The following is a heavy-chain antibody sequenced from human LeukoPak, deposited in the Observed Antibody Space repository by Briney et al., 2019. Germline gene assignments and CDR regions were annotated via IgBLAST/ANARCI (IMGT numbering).Heavy chain of an antibody. J-gene: IGHJ4*02. D-gene: IGHD7-27*01. CDR1: GFTFSSCG. CDR3: AGRAELGRGFDY. Sequence: GGSLRLSCAASGFTFSSCGMHWVRQAPGKGLEWVAVIWYDGSNKYYADSVKGRFTISRDNSKNTLYLQTNSLRAEDTAVYFCAGRAELGRGFDYWGQGTLVTVSS. CDR2: IWYDGSNK. V-gene: IGHV3-33*01.